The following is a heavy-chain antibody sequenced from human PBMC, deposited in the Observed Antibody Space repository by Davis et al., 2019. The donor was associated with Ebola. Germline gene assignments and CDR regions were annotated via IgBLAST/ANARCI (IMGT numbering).Heavy chain of an antibody. CDR2: IGRGSSPI. V-gene: IGHV3-48*02. Sequence: GGSLRLSCAASGFTFSGYSMTWVRQAPGKGLEWISYIGRGSSPIYYADSVKSPFTISRDNANNSLYLHMNSLGDEDTAVYYCARDSGISGADDYWGQGTLVTVSS. J-gene: IGHJ4*02. CDR3: ARDSGISGADDY. CDR1: GFTFSGYS. D-gene: IGHD6-13*01.